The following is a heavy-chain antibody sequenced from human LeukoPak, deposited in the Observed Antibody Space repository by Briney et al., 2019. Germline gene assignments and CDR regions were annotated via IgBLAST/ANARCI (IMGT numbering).Heavy chain of an antibody. CDR1: GYTLTELS. CDR3: ATDRVLRWPPRN. J-gene: IGHJ4*02. V-gene: IGHV1-24*01. D-gene: IGHD4-23*01. Sequence: ASVKVSCKVSGYTLTELSMHWVRQAPGKGLEWMGGFDPEDGETIYAQKFQGRVTMTEDTSTDTAYMELSGLRSEDTAVYYCATDRVLRWPPRNWGQGTLVTVSS. CDR2: FDPEDGET.